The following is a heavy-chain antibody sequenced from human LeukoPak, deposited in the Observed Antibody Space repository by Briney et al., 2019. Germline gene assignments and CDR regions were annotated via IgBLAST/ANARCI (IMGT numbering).Heavy chain of an antibody. V-gene: IGHV4-4*07. J-gene: IGHJ4*02. CDR1: GGSISSYY. Sequence: SETLSLTCTVSGGSISSYYWSWIRQPAGKGLEWIGRIYSSGSTNYNPSLKSRLTMSVDKYKNQFSMKHNSVTAADTAVYYCARSISSGWFPFDYWGQGTLVTVSS. CDR3: ARSISSGWFPFDY. CDR2: IYSSGST. D-gene: IGHD6-19*01.